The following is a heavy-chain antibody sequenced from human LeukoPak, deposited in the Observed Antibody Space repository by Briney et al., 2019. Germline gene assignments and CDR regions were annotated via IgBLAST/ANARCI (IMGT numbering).Heavy chain of an antibody. Sequence: GSLRLSCAASGFAVSTNYMSWVRQAPGKGLEWVSLIYSSGSTYNVDSVRGRFTISRDNSKNTLYLQMNRLRDEDTAVYYCARTNMVRKSGYFDYWGQGTLVTVSS. CDR1: GFAVSTNY. CDR2: IYSSGST. V-gene: IGHV3-53*01. D-gene: IGHD3-10*01. J-gene: IGHJ4*02. CDR3: ARTNMVRKSGYFDY.